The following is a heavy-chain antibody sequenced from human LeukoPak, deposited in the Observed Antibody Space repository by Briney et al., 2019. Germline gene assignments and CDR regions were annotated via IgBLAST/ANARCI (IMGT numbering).Heavy chain of an antibody. Sequence: PGGSLRLSCAASGFTFSNTWMSWVLQAPGKGLEWVGRIKSKTDGGTTDYAAPVKGRFIISRDDSKNTLYLQMNSLKTEDTAVYYCTTAGYSGYEGLYDYWGQGTLVTVSS. J-gene: IGHJ4*02. V-gene: IGHV3-15*01. CDR1: GFTFSNTW. D-gene: IGHD5-12*01. CDR3: TTAGYSGYEGLYDY. CDR2: IKSKTDGGTT.